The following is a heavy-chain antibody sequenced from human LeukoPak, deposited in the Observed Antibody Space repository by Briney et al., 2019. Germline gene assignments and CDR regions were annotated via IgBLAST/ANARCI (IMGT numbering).Heavy chain of an antibody. J-gene: IGHJ4*02. Sequence: SETLSLTCSVSGGSISSYYWSWIRQPPEKGLEWIGYISYSGSITYNPSLKSRVTISLDMSKNQFSLKLSSVTAADTAVYYCARMIYGDYFDFWGQGALVTVSS. CDR1: GGSISSYY. V-gene: IGHV4-59*01. CDR2: ISYSGSI. D-gene: IGHD4-17*01. CDR3: ARMIYGDYFDF.